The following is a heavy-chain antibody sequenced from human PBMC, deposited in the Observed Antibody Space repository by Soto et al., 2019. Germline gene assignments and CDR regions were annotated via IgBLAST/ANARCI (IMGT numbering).Heavy chain of an antibody. J-gene: IGHJ6*02. CDR1: GGSISSGGYY. CDR2: IYYSGST. V-gene: IGHV4-31*03. Sequence: QVQLQESGPGLVKPSQTLSLTCTVSGGSISSGGYYWSWIRQHPGKGLEWIGYIYYSGSTYYNPSLKSRVTISVDTSKNQFSLKLSSVTAADTAVYYCARGEAVAPNHGMDVWGQGTTVTVSS. CDR3: ARGEAVAPNHGMDV. D-gene: IGHD6-19*01.